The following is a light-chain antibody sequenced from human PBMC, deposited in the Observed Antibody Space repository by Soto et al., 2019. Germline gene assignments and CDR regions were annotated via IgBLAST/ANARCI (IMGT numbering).Light chain of an antibody. Sequence: EIVLTQSPGTLSLSPGERATLSCRASQSVSSSYLAWYQQKPGQAPRLLIYGASSRATGIPDRFSGSGSGTDFTLIISSLEPEDFAVYYCQQYGSPPPWTFGQGTKVEIK. J-gene: IGKJ1*01. V-gene: IGKV3-20*01. CDR2: GAS. CDR1: QSVSSSY. CDR3: QQYGSPPPWT.